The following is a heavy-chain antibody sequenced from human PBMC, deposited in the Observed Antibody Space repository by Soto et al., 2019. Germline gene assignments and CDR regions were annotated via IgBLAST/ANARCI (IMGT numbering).Heavy chain of an antibody. CDR1: GFTFSSFA. Sequence: LRLSCAASGFTFSSFAMSWVPQAPGKGLDWVSAISGSGGSTYSADSVKGRFTISRDNSKNTLYLQMSSLRAEDTAVYYCARGFSAGKGSAPDFWGQGSLVTVSS. V-gene: IGHV3-23*01. CDR3: ARGFSAGKGSAPDF. CDR2: ISGSGGST. J-gene: IGHJ4*02. D-gene: IGHD6-13*01.